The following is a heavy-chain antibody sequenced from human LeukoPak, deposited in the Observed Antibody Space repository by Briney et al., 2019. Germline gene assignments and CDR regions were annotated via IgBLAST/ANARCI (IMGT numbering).Heavy chain of an antibody. CDR1: GFTFSSYG. V-gene: IGHV3-30*18. D-gene: IGHD2-8*02. J-gene: IGHJ4*02. CDR3: AKEPSIALKYWFDY. Sequence: GGSLRLSCAASGFTFSSYGMHWVRQAPGKGLEWVAVISYDGSNKYYADSVKGRFTISRDNSKNTLYLQMNSLRAEDTAVYYCAKEPSIALKYWFDYWGQGTLVTVSS. CDR2: ISYDGSNK.